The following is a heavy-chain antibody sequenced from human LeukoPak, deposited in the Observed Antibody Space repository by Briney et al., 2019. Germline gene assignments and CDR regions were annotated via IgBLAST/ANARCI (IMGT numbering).Heavy chain of an antibody. CDR1: GFTFSTYW. Sequence: QPGGSLRLTCAASGFTFSTYWMHWVRQVPGKGLVWVSRINNDGSRTTYADSVKGRFTISRDNAKNTVYLQMNSLRAEDTAVYFCTRDKKYYYDSNGMDVWGQGTTVTVTS. J-gene: IGHJ6*02. CDR3: TRDKKYYYDSNGMDV. V-gene: IGHV3-74*01. CDR2: INNDGSRT. D-gene: IGHD3-22*01.